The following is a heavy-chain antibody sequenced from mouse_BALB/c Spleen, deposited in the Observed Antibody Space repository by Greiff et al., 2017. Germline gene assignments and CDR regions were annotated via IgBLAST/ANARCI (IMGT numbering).Heavy chain of an antibody. CDR3: AREGLRLYYFDY. Sequence: QVQLQQSGAELVRPGSSVKISCKASGYAFSSYWMNWVKQRPGQGLEWIGQIYPGDGDTNYNGKFKGKATLTADKSSSTAYMQLSSLTSEDSAVYFCAREGLRLYYFDYRGQGTTLTVSS. V-gene: IGHV1-80*01. CDR2: IYPGDGDT. J-gene: IGHJ2*01. D-gene: IGHD1-2*01. CDR1: GYAFSSYW.